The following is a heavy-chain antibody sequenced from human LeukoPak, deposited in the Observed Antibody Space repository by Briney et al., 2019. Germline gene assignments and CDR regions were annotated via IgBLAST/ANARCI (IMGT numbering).Heavy chain of an antibody. V-gene: IGHV3-21*01. CDR2: IRSSSSYI. CDR3: ARPGIAVAGEFFDY. J-gene: IGHJ4*02. Sequence: GGSLRLSCAASGFTFSSYSMNWVRQAPGKGLERVSFIRSSSSYIYYADSVKGRFTISRDNAKNSLYLQMNSLRAEDTAVYYCARPGIAVAGEFFDYWGQGTLVTVPS. CDR1: GFTFSSYS. D-gene: IGHD6-19*01.